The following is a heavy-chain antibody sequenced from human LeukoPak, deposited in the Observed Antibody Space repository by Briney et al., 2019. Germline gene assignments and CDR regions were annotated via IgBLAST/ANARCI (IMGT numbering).Heavy chain of an antibody. Sequence: ASVKDSCKASGGTFSSYAISWVRQAPGQGLEWMGRIIPILGIENYAQKFQGRVTITADKSTSTAYMELSSLRSEDTAVYYCARGRGYSGYFDYWGQGTLVTVSS. CDR2: IIPILGIE. CDR1: GGTFSSYA. D-gene: IGHD5-12*01. CDR3: ARGRGYSGYFDY. J-gene: IGHJ4*02. V-gene: IGHV1-69*04.